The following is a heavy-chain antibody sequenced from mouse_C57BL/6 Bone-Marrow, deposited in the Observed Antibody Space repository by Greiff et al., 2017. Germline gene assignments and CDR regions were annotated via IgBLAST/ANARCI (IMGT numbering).Heavy chain of an antibody. CDR3: ARYHYGSSPYAMDY. Sequence: EVKLVESGGGLVQPGGSLSLSCAASGFTFTDYYMSWVRQPPGKALEWLGFIRNKANGYTTEYSASVKGRFTISRDNSQSILYLQMNALRAEDSATYCGARYHYGSSPYAMDYWGQGTSVTVSS. D-gene: IGHD1-1*01. CDR1: GFTFTDYY. CDR2: IRNKANGYTT. J-gene: IGHJ4*01. V-gene: IGHV7-3*01.